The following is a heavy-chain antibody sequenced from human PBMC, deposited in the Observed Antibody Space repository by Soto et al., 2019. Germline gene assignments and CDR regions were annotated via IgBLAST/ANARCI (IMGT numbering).Heavy chain of an antibody. V-gene: IGHV3-30-3*01. CDR1: GFTFSSYA. CDR3: ARVETLRFLEWLLYY. D-gene: IGHD3-3*01. Sequence: GGSLRLSCAASGFTFSSYAMHWVRQAPGKGLEWVAVISYDGSNKYYADSVKGRFTISRDNSKNTLYLQMNSLRAEDTAVYYCARVETLRFLEWLLYYWGQGTLVTV. CDR2: ISYDGSNK. J-gene: IGHJ4*02.